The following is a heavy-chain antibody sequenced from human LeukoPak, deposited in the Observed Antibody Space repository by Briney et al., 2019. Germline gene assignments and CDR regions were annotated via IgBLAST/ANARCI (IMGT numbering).Heavy chain of an antibody. CDR1: GGSISNYY. CDR2: IHYSGST. Sequence: PSETLSLTCTVSGGSISNYYWSWIRQPPGQGLEWIGYIHYSGSTNYNPSLNSRVSISVDMSTNQFSLKLTSVTAADTAVYYCARRLWLGELSFDYWGQGILVTVFS. J-gene: IGHJ4*02. V-gene: IGHV4-59*12. D-gene: IGHD3-10*01. CDR3: ARRLWLGELSFDY.